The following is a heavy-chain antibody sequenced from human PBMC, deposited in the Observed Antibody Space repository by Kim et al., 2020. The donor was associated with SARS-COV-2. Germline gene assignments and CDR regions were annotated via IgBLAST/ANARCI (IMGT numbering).Heavy chain of an antibody. Sequence: YAQKYQCRVTRTRDTSTSTVYMELSSLRSEDTAVYYCARDTETGLYYFDYWGQGTLVTVSS. D-gene: IGHD4-17*01. J-gene: IGHJ4*02. V-gene: IGHV1-46*01. CDR3: ARDTETGLYYFDY.